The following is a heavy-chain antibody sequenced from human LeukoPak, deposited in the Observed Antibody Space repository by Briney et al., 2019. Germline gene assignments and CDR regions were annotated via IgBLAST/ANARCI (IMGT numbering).Heavy chain of an antibody. D-gene: IGHD6-6*01. Sequence: GGSLRLSCAASGFTFSSYWMSWVRQAPGKGLEWVSVIYSGGSTYYADSVKGRFTISRDNSKNTLYLQMNSLRAEDTAVYYCASSSSSSSYWGQGTLVTVSS. CDR2: IYSGGST. CDR3: ASSSSSSSY. CDR1: GFTFSSYW. V-gene: IGHV3-53*01. J-gene: IGHJ4*02.